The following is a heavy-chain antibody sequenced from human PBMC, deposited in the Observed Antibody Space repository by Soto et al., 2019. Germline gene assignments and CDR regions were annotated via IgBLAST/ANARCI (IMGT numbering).Heavy chain of an antibody. CDR1: GFTFDDYA. V-gene: IGHV3-9*01. D-gene: IGHD2-15*01. CDR2: ISWNSGSI. CDR3: AKDKGTVVAEDAFDI. Sequence: EVQLVESGGGLVQPGRSLRLSCAASGFTFDDYAMHWVRQAPGKGLEWVSGISWNSGSIGYADSVKGRFTISRDNAKNSLYLQMNSLRAEDTALYYCAKDKGTVVAEDAFDIWGQGTMVPVSS. J-gene: IGHJ3*02.